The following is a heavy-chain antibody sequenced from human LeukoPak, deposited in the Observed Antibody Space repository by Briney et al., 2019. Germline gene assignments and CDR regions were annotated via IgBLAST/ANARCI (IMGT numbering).Heavy chain of an antibody. Sequence: PGGSLTLSCAGSGFTFSSYAMSWVRQAPGQGLEWVSVISDSGDYTSYADSVRGRFTISRDNSRNTLYLQMISLRPEDTAVYYCAKDTSIGKYCTNGVCSPFDYWGQGTLVTVSS. D-gene: IGHD2-8*01. V-gene: IGHV3-23*01. CDR2: ISDSGDYT. CDR3: AKDTSIGKYCTNGVCSPFDY. CDR1: GFTFSSYA. J-gene: IGHJ4*02.